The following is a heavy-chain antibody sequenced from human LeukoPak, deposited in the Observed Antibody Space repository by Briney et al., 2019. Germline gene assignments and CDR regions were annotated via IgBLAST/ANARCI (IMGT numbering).Heavy chain of an antibody. CDR1: GYFISSGYY. CDR2: IYHSGSS. Sequence: PSETLSLTCIVSGYFISSGYYWGWVRQPPGKGLEWIASIYHSGSSSYNPSLKSRVTISIDTSKKQFSLKLTSVTAADTAVYYCARVPYEESYPWGQGTLVTISS. CDR3: ARVPYEESYP. V-gene: IGHV4-38-2*02. J-gene: IGHJ5*02. D-gene: IGHD5-12*01.